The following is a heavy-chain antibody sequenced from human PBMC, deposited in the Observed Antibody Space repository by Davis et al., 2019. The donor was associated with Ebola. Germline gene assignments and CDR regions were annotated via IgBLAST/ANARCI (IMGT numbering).Heavy chain of an antibody. Sequence: GESLKISCVASGFTSSSYWMHWVRQAPGKGLVWVSLIKSDGSSTRYADSVKGRFTISRDNAKNTLYLQMNSLRPEDTAVYYCAKVYMTWLVHYWGQGTLVTVSS. D-gene: IGHD6-19*01. J-gene: IGHJ4*02. CDR3: AKVYMTWLVHY. V-gene: IGHV3-74*01. CDR1: GFTSSSYW. CDR2: IKSDGSST.